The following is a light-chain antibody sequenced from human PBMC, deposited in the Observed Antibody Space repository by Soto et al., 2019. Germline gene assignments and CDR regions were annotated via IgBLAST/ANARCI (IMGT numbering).Light chain of an antibody. V-gene: IGKV1-33*01. CDR1: QDISNY. CDR2: DAS. CDR3: QQYSHLIT. J-gene: IGKJ1*01. Sequence: DIQMTQSPSSLSASVGDRVTITCQASQDISNYLNWYQQKLGKAPKLLIYDASNLETGVPPRFSGSGSGTDFTFTISSLQPEDIATYYCQQYSHLITFGQGTKVDIK.